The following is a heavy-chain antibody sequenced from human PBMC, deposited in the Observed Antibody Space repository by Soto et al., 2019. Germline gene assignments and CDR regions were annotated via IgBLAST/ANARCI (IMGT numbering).Heavy chain of an antibody. CDR1: GLTVSYNY. CDR2: IYSGGST. V-gene: IGHV3-53*01. J-gene: IGHJ6*02. D-gene: IGHD4-17*01. Sequence: EVQLVESGGGLIPPGGSLRLSCAASGLTVSYNYMTWVRQAPGKGLEWVSLIYSGGSTYYANSVKGRFTISRDTSKNTLYLQMNSLRAEDTAVYYCARVRDGMDVWGQGTTVTVSS. CDR3: ARVRDGMDV.